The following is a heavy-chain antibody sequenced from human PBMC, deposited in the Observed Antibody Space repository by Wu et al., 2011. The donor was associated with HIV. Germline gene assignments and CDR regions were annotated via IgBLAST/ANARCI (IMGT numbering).Heavy chain of an antibody. Sequence: QVQLMQSGAELKKSGASVKVSCKASGYSLITQNIHWVRQAPGQGLEWVGWINPNTGATKYAQKFQGRVTMTRDTSISVAYMELSSLRSDDSAIYYCARDNCRGGSCYSLLGFDFWGQGSLVTVSS. CDR2: INPNTGAT. CDR1: GYSLITQN. CDR3: ARDNCRGGSCYSLLGFDF. D-gene: IGHD2-15*01. V-gene: IGHV1-2*02. J-gene: IGHJ4*02.